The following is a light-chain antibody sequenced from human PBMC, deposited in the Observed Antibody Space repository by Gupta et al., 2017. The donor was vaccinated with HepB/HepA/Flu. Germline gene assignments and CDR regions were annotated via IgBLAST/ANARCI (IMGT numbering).Light chain of an antibody. CDR3: HQRGDWPVFT. CDR1: QNVNTL. V-gene: IGKV3-11*01. Sequence: EIVLTTSPATLSLSPGERAILSCRASQNVNTLLAWYQQKVGQPPRLLIYDASKRATGIPARFSGYGSGTNFTLIISDLEPEDFAIDFCHQRGDWPVFTFGPGTKVDI. J-gene: IGKJ3*01. CDR2: DAS.